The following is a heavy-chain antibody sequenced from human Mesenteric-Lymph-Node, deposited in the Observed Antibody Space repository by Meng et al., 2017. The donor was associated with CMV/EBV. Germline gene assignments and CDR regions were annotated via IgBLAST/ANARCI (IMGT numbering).Heavy chain of an antibody. D-gene: IGHD4-17*01. CDR3: ARDVGDYNYYYFYSMDV. V-gene: IGHV3-21*01. Sequence: GGSLRLSCAASGFTFSSYSMNWVRQAPGKGLEWVSSISSDSSYIYYADSVRGRFTISRDNAKNSLSLQMNSLGAEDTAVYYCARDVGDYNYYYFYSMDVWGQGTTVTVSS. CDR2: ISSDSSYI. CDR1: GFTFSSYS. J-gene: IGHJ6*02.